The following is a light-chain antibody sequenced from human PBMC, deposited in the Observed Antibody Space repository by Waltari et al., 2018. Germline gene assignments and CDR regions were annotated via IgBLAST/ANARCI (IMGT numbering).Light chain of an antibody. J-gene: IGKJ5*01. CDR3: QQAKSFPIT. V-gene: IGKV1-12*01. CDR1: QGIDNW. CDR2: AAY. Sequence: DIQMTQSPSSVSASIGDRVTITCRASQGIDNWLAWYQQKPGKAPKLLISAAYNLHSVVPTRFSVSRSDTEFTLTINNLQPEDFATYFGQQAKSFPITFGPGTQLEMK.